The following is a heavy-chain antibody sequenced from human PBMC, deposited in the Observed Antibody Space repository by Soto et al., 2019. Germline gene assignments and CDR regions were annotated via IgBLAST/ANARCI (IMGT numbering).Heavy chain of an antibody. CDR2: TYYRSKWYN. V-gene: IGHV6-1*01. D-gene: IGHD6-13*01. CDR1: GDSVSSNSAA. J-gene: IGHJ6*02. Sequence: PSQTLSLTCAISGDSVSSNSAAWNWIRQSPSRGLEWLGRTYYRSKWYNDYAVSVKSRITINPDTSKNQFSLQLNSVTPEDTAVYYCARDLITAAGTSGYGMDVWGQGTTVTVSS. CDR3: ARDLITAAGTSGYGMDV.